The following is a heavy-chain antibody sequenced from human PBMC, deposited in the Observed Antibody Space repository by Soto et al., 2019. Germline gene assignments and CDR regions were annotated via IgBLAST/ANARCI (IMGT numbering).Heavy chain of an antibody. CDR3: VRSSGWTGDY. CDR1: GFPFSDYW. J-gene: IGHJ4*02. CDR2: IKQDGSEI. Sequence: EVQLVESGGGLVQPGGSLRLSCAASGFPFSDYWMHWVRQGPGKGLEWVAIIKQDGSEIHYVDSVKGRFTISRDNAKNSLHLQMNSLRAEDTGMYYCVRSSGWTGDYWGQGILVTVSS. D-gene: IGHD3-10*01. V-gene: IGHV3-7*04.